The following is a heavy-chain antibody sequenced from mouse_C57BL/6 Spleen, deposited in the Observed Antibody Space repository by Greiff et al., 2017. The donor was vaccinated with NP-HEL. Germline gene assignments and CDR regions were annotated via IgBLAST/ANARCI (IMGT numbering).Heavy chain of an antibody. CDR3: ARLADLPRYFDV. J-gene: IGHJ1*03. CDR1: GYTFTDYN. V-gene: IGHV1-18*01. D-gene: IGHD2-1*01. Sequence: VQLQQSGPELVKPGASVKIPCKASGYTFTDYNMDWVKQSHGKSLEWIGDINPNNGGTIYNQKFKGKATLTVDKSSSTAYMELRSLTSEDTAVYYCARLADLPRYFDVWGTGTTVTVSS. CDR2: INPNNGGT.